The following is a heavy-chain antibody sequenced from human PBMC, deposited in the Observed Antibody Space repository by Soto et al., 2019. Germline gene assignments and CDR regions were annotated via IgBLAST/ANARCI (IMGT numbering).Heavy chain of an antibody. CDR1: GGTFSSYA. CDR2: IIPIVGTA. Sequence: QVQLVQSGAEVKKPGSSVKVSCKASGGTFSSYAISWVRQAPGQGLEWMGGIIPIVGTANYAQKFQGRVTITADESTSTAYMELSSLRSEDTAVYYCARGSITIFGVVIIAYYGMDVWGQGTAVTVSS. V-gene: IGHV1-69*01. D-gene: IGHD3-3*01. CDR3: ARGSITIFGVVIIAYYGMDV. J-gene: IGHJ6*02.